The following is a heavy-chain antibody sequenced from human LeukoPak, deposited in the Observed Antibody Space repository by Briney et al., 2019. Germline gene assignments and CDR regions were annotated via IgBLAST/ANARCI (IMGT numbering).Heavy chain of an antibody. J-gene: IGHJ5*02. Sequence: ASVKVSCKVSGYTLTELSMHWVRQAPGKGLEWMGGFDPEDGETIYAQKFQGRVTMTEDTSIDTAYMELSSLRSEDTAVYYCATVWGYYDFWSGSDWFDPWGQGTLVTVSS. V-gene: IGHV1-24*01. CDR3: ATVWGYYDFWSGSDWFDP. CDR2: FDPEDGET. CDR1: GYTLTELS. D-gene: IGHD3-3*01.